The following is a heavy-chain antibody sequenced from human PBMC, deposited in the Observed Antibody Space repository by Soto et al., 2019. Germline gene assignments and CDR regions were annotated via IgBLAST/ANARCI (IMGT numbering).Heavy chain of an antibody. CDR2: ITPFSGDV. Sequence: SVKVSCKALGNTFTYRYLHWVRQAPGQALEWMGWITPFSGDVHYAQKFQERVTIARDRSINTAYMRMSSLRSEDTAMYFCASGGAGSGPFTWELPDHWGQGTLVTVSS. CDR3: ASGGAGSGPFTWELPDH. V-gene: IGHV1-45*02. J-gene: IGHJ4*02. CDR1: GNTFTYRY. D-gene: IGHD1-26*01.